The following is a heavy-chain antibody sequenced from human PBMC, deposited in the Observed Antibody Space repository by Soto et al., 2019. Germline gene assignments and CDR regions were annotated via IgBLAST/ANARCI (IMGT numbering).Heavy chain of an antibody. Sequence: SETLSLTCTVSGGSISSGGYYWSWIRQHPGKGLEWIGYIYYSGSTYYNPSLKSRVAISADTSKNQFSLKLSSVTAADTAVYYCAREYSSSPRAYYYYGMDVWGQGTTVTVSS. CDR3: AREYSSSPRAYYYYGMDV. J-gene: IGHJ6*02. CDR1: GGSISSGGYY. D-gene: IGHD6-13*01. CDR2: IYYSGST. V-gene: IGHV4-31*03.